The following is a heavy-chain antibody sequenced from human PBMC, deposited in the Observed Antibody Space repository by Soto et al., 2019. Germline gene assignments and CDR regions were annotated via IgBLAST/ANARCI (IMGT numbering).Heavy chain of an antibody. CDR1: GFSLNTRGVG. CDR2: ISWDGEK. V-gene: IGHV2-5*02. Sequence: ITLKESGPTLVKPTQTLTLTCTFSGFSLNTRGVGVGWIRQPPGKALEWLALISWDGEKRYSPSLKSRLTLTKDTSENQVVLTMTNMAPVDTATYYCAPRRGDLMTGHYYFDYWGQGTLVTVSS. D-gene: IGHD3-9*01. CDR3: APRRGDLMTGHYYFDY. J-gene: IGHJ4*02.